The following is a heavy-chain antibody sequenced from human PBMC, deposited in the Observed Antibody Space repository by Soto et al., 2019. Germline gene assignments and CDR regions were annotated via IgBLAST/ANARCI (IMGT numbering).Heavy chain of an antibody. CDR1: GGSFSGYY. Sequence: QVQLQQWGAGLLKPSETLSLTCAVYGGSFSGYYWSWIRQPPGKGLEWIGEINHSGSTNYNPSLKSRVTISVDTSKNQFYLRLSSVTAADTAVYYCARGPFLIGFGEYLFDYWGQGTLVTVSS. J-gene: IGHJ4*01. CDR3: ARGPFLIGFGEYLFDY. CDR2: INHSGST. V-gene: IGHV4-34*01. D-gene: IGHD3-10*01.